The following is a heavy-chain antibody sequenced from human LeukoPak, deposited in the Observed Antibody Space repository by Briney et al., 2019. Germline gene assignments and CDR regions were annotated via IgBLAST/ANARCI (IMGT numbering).Heavy chain of an antibody. Sequence: GPVKVSCKASGYTFTSYDINWVRQATGQGLEWMGWMNPNSGNTGYAQKFQGRVTMTRNISISTAYTELSSLRSEDTAVYYCARVGQWLSQNWFDPWGQGTLVTVSS. V-gene: IGHV1-8*01. CDR2: MNPNSGNT. CDR1: GYTFTSYD. CDR3: ARVGQWLSQNWFDP. J-gene: IGHJ5*02. D-gene: IGHD6-19*01.